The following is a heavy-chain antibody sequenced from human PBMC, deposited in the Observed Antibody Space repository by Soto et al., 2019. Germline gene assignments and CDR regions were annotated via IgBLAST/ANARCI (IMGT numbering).Heavy chain of an antibody. D-gene: IGHD2-15*01. Sequence: GASVKVSCKASGYTFTSYYMHWVRQAPGQGLEWMGIINPSGGSTSYAQKFQGRVTMTRDTSTSTVYMELSSLRSEDAAVYYCARAIDIVVVVAATPRRAFDIWGQGTMVTVSS. CDR1: GYTFTSYY. CDR2: INPSGGST. V-gene: IGHV1-46*03. CDR3: ARAIDIVVVVAATPRRAFDI. J-gene: IGHJ3*02.